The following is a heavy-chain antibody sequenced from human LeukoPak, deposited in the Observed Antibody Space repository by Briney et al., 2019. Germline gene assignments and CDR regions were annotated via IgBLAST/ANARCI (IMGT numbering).Heavy chain of an antibody. Sequence: KASQTLSRTCTVSGGSINIGAYYWSWIRQHPGKGLEWIGYNYYSGSTYYNPSLKSRLTISVDTSKNQFSLKPSSVTAADMAIYYCARGHDSPYLTYWGQGTLVAVSS. CDR1: GGSINIGAYY. CDR2: NYYSGST. V-gene: IGHV4-31*03. D-gene: IGHD2-15*01. J-gene: IGHJ4*02. CDR3: ARGHDSPYLTY.